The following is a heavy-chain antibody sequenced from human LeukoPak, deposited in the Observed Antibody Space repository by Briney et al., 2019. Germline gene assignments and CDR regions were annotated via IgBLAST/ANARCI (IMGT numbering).Heavy chain of an antibody. D-gene: IGHD5-24*01. Sequence: PSETLSLTCTVSGGSVSSSAYYWGWIRQPPEKGLEWIGNIYYSGSTYYNPSLKSRVTISIDTSKNQFSLKLSSVTAADTAVYYCARGDGYNAYWGQGTLVTVSS. V-gene: IGHV4-39*07. CDR3: ARGDGYNAY. J-gene: IGHJ4*02. CDR2: IYYSGST. CDR1: GGSVSSSAYY.